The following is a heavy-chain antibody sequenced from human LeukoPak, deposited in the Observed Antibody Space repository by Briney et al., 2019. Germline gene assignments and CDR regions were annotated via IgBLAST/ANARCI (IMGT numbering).Heavy chain of an antibody. V-gene: IGHV3-48*04. J-gene: IGHJ4*02. Sequence: GGSLRLSCAASGFTFTNYGMNWVRQAPGKGLEWVSYISSSDSTIYYADSVKGRFTISRDNAKNSLYLQMNSLRAEDTAVYYCARVAINDYGDYFDYWGQGTLVTVSS. CDR2: ISSSDSTI. CDR1: GFTFTNYG. D-gene: IGHD4-17*01. CDR3: ARVAINDYGDYFDY.